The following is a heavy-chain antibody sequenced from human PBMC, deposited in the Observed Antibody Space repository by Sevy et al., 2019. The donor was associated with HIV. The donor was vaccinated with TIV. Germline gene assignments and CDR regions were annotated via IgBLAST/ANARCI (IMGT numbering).Heavy chain of an antibody. CDR2: IYSVGST. V-gene: IGHV3-53*01. D-gene: IGHD3-16*02. J-gene: IGHJ6*02. Sequence: GGSLRLSCAASGFTVSSNYMSWVRQAPGKGLEWVSVIYSVGSTYYADSVKGRFTISRDNSKNTLYLQMNSLRAEDTAVYYCARDSPPLWGELSFGMDVWGQGTTVTVSS. CDR3: ARDSPPLWGELSFGMDV. CDR1: GFTVSSNY.